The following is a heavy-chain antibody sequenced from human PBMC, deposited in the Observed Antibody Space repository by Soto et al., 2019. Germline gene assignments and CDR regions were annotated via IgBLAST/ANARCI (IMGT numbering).Heavy chain of an antibody. Sequence: PSETLSLTCTVSGGSISSYYWSWIRQPPGKGLEWIGYIYYSGSTNYNPSLKSRVTISVDTSKNQFSLKLSSVTAADTAVYYCARSDYGGGFDYWGQGPRVTVSS. D-gene: IGHD4-17*01. CDR3: ARSDYGGGFDY. CDR2: IYYSGST. J-gene: IGHJ4*02. V-gene: IGHV4-59*01. CDR1: GGSISSYY.